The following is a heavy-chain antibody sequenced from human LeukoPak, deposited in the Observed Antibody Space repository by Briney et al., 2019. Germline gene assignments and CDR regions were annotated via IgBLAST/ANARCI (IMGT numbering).Heavy chain of an antibody. J-gene: IGHJ3*02. CDR1: GFTFSSYS. CDR3: ARDFPLTGDYYFGAFDI. D-gene: IGHD4-17*01. V-gene: IGHV3-21*01. CDR2: ISSSSSYI. Sequence: PAGSLRLSCAASGFTFSSYSMNWVRQAPGKGLEWVSSISSSSSYIYYADSVKGRFTISRDNAKNSLYLQMNSLRAEDTAVYYCARDFPLTGDYYFGAFDIWGQGTMVTVSS.